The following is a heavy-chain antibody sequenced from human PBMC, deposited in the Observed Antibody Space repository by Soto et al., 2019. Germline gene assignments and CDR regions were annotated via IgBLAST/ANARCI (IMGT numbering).Heavy chain of an antibody. CDR1: GESVSSDSAA. Sequence: PSQTLSLTCAISGESVSSDSAAWKWIRQSPSRGLEWLGRTYYRSKWYNDYAVSVKSRITINPDTSKNQFSLQLNSVTPEDTAVYYCARADIVLMVYALDPWGQGTLVTVSS. CDR3: ARADIVLMVYALDP. V-gene: IGHV6-1*01. J-gene: IGHJ5*02. D-gene: IGHD2-8*01. CDR2: TYYRSKWYN.